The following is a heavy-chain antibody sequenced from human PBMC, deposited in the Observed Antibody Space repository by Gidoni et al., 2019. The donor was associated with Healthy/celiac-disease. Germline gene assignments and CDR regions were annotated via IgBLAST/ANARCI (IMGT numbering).Heavy chain of an antibody. Sequence: EVQLVESGGGLVKPGGSLRLSCAASGFTFSSYSMNWVRQAPGKGLEWVSSISSSSSYIYYADSVKGRFTISRDNAKNSLYLQMNSLRAEDTAVYYCARDTGDIVVVVAATNFDYWGQGTLVTVSS. CDR2: ISSSSSYI. V-gene: IGHV3-21*01. CDR1: GFTFSSYS. CDR3: ARDTGDIVVVVAATNFDY. D-gene: IGHD2-15*01. J-gene: IGHJ4*02.